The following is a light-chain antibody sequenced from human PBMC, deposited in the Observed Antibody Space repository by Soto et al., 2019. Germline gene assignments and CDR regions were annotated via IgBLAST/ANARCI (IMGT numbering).Light chain of an antibody. CDR1: QSISSY. CDR2: AAS. Sequence: DIQMTQSPSSLSASVGDRVTITCRASQSISSYLNWYQQKPGKAPKLLIYAASSLQSGVPSRFSGSGSGTDFTLTISSLQPEDFATYYCQQSYSTISFTFGGGTKVEIK. V-gene: IGKV1-39*01. J-gene: IGKJ4*01. CDR3: QQSYSTISFT.